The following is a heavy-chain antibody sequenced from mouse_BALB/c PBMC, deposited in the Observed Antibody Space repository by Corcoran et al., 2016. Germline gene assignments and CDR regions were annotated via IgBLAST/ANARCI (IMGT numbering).Heavy chain of an antibody. CDR2: INPYNDGT. J-gene: IGHJ2*01. CDR3: ASSMITYCFDY. V-gene: IGHV1S136*01. CDR1: GYTFTSYV. D-gene: IGHD2-4*01. Sequence: EVQLQQSGPELVKPGASVKMSCKASGYTFTSYVMHWVKQKPGQGLEWIGYINPYNDGTKYNEKFKGKATLTSDKSSSTAYMELSSLTSEDSAVYYCASSMITYCFDYWGQGTTLTVSS.